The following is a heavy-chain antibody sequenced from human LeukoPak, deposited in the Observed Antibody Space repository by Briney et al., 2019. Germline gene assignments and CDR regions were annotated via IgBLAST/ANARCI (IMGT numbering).Heavy chain of an antibody. V-gene: IGHV4-59*02. CDR2: MFCSGST. J-gene: IGHJ4*02. CDR3: AKEASSTSGWYVDY. Sequence: PSETLSLTCTVSGGSVSSYSWSWIRQPPGKGLEWIGYMFCSGSTNYNPSLKSRVAISVDTSKNQFSLKLTSVTAADTAVYYCAKEASSTSGWYVDYWGQGTLVTVSS. CDR1: GGSVSSYS. D-gene: IGHD6-19*01.